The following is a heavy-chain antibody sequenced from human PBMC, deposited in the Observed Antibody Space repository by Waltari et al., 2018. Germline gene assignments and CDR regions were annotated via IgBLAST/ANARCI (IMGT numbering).Heavy chain of an antibody. D-gene: IGHD1-26*01. CDR2: SSSSSSYI. Sequence: EVQLVESGGGLVKPGGSLRLSCAASGFTFSSYRMNWFRQAPGKGLEWVSSSSSSSSYIYYADSVKGRFTISRDNAKNSLYLQMNSLRAEDTAVYYCARDIRGSYQLFDYWGQGTLVTVSS. V-gene: IGHV3-21*01. CDR1: GFTFSSYR. CDR3: ARDIRGSYQLFDY. J-gene: IGHJ4*02.